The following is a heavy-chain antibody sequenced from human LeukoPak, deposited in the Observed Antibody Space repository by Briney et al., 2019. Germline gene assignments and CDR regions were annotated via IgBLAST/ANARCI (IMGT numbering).Heavy chain of an antibody. J-gene: IGHJ4*02. D-gene: IGHD3-22*01. V-gene: IGHV4-59*01. CDR1: GGSISSYY. Sequence: SETLSLTCTVSGGSISSYYWSWIRQPPGKGLEWIGYIYYSGSTNYNPSLKSRVTISVDTSKNQFSPKLSSVTAADTAVYYCARATYYYDSSGYYYFDYWGQGTLVTVSS. CDR3: ARATYYYDSSGYYYFDY. CDR2: IYYSGST.